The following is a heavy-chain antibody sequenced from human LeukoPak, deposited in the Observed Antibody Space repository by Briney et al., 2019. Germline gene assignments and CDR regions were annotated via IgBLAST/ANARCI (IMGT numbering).Heavy chain of an antibody. CDR2: VYYSGST. CDR3: ATSYDNSGRDY. CDR1: GGSISSSSYY. V-gene: IGHV4-39*07. J-gene: IGHJ4*02. Sequence: SETLSLTCTVSGGSISSSSYYWGWVRQPPGKGLEWIGSVYYSGSTYYSPSLKGRVTISLDTSKNQFSLKLSSVTAADTAEYYCATSYDNSGRDYWGQGTLVTVSS. D-gene: IGHD3-22*01.